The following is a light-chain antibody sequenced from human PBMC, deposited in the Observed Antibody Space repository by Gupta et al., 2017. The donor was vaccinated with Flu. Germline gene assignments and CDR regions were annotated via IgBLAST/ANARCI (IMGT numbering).Light chain of an antibody. CDR2: GNS. CDR1: SSNIGAGYD. J-gene: IGLJ2*01. CDR3: QSYDRSLSGAVV. Sequence: QSVLTQPPSVSGAPGQRVTISCTGSSSNIGAGYDVHWYQQLPGTAPKLLIYGNSNRPSGVPDRVSGSKSGTSAALAITGLQAEDEADYYCQSYDRSLSGAVVFGGGTKLTVL. V-gene: IGLV1-40*01.